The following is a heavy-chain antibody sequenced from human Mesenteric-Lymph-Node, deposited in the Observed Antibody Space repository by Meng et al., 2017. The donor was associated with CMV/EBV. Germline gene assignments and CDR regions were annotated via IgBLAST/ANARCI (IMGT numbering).Heavy chain of an antibody. Sequence: YTLPSYAMNWVRQAPGQALEWMGWINTNTKNPTYAQSFTGQFVFSLDTTVSTAYLQISSLKAEDTAVYYCARLCPNYYYDSESYYYYWGQGTLVTVSS. V-gene: IGHV7-4-1*02. CDR1: YTLPSYA. CDR2: INTNTKNP. CDR3: ARLCPNYYYDSESYYYY. D-gene: IGHD3-10*01. J-gene: IGHJ4*02.